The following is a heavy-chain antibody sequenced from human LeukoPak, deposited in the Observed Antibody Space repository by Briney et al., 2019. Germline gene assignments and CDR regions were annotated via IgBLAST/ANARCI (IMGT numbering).Heavy chain of an antibody. CDR2: IIPIFGTA. CDR3: ARVGARIVGATRDAFDI. V-gene: IGHV1-69*01. J-gene: IGHJ3*02. D-gene: IGHD1-26*01. CDR1: GGTFSSYA. Sequence: SVKLSCKASGGTFSSYAISWVRQAPGQGLEWMGGIIPIFGTANYAQKFQGRVTITADESTSTAYMEMSSLRSEDTAVYYCARVGARIVGATRDAFDIWGQGTMVTVSS.